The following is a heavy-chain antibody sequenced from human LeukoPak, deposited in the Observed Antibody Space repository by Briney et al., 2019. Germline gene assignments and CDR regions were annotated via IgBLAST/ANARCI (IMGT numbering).Heavy chain of an antibody. CDR3: ARLYGSGSYSLSDY. V-gene: IGHV4-39*01. CDR2: IYYSGST. D-gene: IGHD3-10*01. Sequence: SETLSLTCTVSGGSISSSSYFWGWIRQPPGKGLEWIGSIYYSGSTYYNPSLKSRVTISVDTSKNQFSLKLSSVTAADTAVYYCARLYGSGSYSLSDYWGQGTLVTVSS. J-gene: IGHJ4*02. CDR1: GGSISSSSYF.